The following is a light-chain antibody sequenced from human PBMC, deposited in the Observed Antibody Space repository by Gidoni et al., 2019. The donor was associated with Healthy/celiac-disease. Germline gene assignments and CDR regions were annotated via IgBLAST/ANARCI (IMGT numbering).Light chain of an antibody. CDR2: GAS. J-gene: IGKJ4*01. CDR1: QSVSSN. V-gene: IGKV3-15*01. CDR3: QQYNNWLT. Sequence: EIVMTQSPATLSVSPGERATLSCRASQSVSSNLAWYQQKPGQAPGLLIYGASTRATGVPARFSGSGSGTEFTLTISSLQSEDFAVYYCQQYNNWLTFGGXTKVEIK.